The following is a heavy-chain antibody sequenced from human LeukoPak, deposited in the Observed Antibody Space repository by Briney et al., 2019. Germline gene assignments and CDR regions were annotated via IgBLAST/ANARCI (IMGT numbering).Heavy chain of an antibody. D-gene: IGHD1-26*01. J-gene: IGHJ3*02. Sequence: SETLSLTCTVSGGSISSNSYYWDWIRQPPGKGLEWIGYIYYSGSTSYNPSLKSRVTISVDTSKKQFSLKLSSVTAADTAFYYCARYIVSYPHDAFDIWGQGTMVTVSS. CDR3: ARYIVSYPHDAFDI. CDR2: IYYSGST. V-gene: IGHV4-61*05. CDR1: GGSISSNSYY.